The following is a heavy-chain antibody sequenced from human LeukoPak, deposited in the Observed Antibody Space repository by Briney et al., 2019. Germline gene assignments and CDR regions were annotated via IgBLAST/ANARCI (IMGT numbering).Heavy chain of an antibody. J-gene: IGHJ6*03. D-gene: IGHD3-16*01. CDR2: VYYSGST. V-gene: IGHV4-59*01. CDR1: GGSFSGYY. CDR3: ARVMGDLASLYHMDV. Sequence: SETLSLTCAVYGGSFSGYYWSWIRQPPGKGLEWIGDVYYSGSTHQNPSLKSRVTISVDTSKNQFSLKLRSVTAADTAVCYCARVMGDLASLYHMDVWGKGTTVTVSS.